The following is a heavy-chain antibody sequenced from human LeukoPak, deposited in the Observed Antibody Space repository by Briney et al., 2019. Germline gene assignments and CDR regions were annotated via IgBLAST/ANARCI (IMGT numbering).Heavy chain of an antibody. CDR3: ARTGPREPRAQPNWFDP. CDR2: INHSGST. Sequence: SETLSLTCAVYGGSFSGYYWSWIRQPPGKGLEWIGEINHSGSTNYNPSLKSRVTISVDTSKNQFSLKLSSVTAADTAVYYCARTGPREPRAQPNWFDPWGQGTLVTVSS. V-gene: IGHV4-34*01. J-gene: IGHJ5*02. D-gene: IGHD1-14*01. CDR1: GGSFSGYY.